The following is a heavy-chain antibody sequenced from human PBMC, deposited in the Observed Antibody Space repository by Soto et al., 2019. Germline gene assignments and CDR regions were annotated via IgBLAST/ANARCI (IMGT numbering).Heavy chain of an antibody. CDR1: GDSVSSNSAA. CDR3: ARGDRSEGLFYYENCRFGH. V-gene: IGHV6-1*01. D-gene: IGHD3-16*01. J-gene: IGHJ4*02. CDR2: TYYRSKWYR. Sequence: SQTLSLTCAISGDSVSSNSAAWNWIRQSPSRGLEWLGRTYYRSKWYRDYALSLKSRITIDPDTSKNQFSLQLNSVTPEDTAVYYCARGDRSEGLFYYENCRFGHWGQGTLVTVSS.